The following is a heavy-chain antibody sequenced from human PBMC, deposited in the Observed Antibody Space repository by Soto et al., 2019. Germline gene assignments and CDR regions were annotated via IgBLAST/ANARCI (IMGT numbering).Heavy chain of an antibody. CDR3: ARAIAVAGNFDY. D-gene: IGHD6-19*01. J-gene: IGHJ4*02. V-gene: IGHV3-30-3*01. CDR1: GFTFSSYA. Sequence: GGSLRLSCAASGFTFSSYAMHWVRQAPGKGLEWVAVISYDGSNKYYADSVKGRFTISRDNSKNTLYLQMNSLRAEDTAVYYCARAIAVAGNFDYWGQGTLVTVSS. CDR2: ISYDGSNK.